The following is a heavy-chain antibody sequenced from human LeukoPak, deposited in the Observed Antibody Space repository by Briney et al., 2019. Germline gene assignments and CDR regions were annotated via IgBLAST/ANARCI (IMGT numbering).Heavy chain of an antibody. CDR2: IKDDRRQK. CDR1: GFTFSRYW. CDR3: ARDACRGFDT. Sequence: GGSLRLSCAPSGFTFSRYWMTWVRQTPEKGLEWVASIKDDRRQKYYVDSVKGRFTVSRDNAKNSAYLQMDSLRAEDTALYYCARDACRGFDTWGQGTLVTVSS. J-gene: IGHJ4*02. D-gene: IGHD5-24*01. V-gene: IGHV3-7*01.